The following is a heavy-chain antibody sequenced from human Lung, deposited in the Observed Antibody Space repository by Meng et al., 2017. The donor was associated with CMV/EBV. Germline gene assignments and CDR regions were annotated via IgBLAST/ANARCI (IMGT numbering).Heavy chain of an antibody. CDR2: ISGSGGST. V-gene: IGHV3-23*01. Sequence: SGFTFSSYAMSWVRQAPGKGLEWVSAISGSGGSTYYADSVKGRFTISRDNSKNTLYLQMNSLRAEDTAVYYCAKDLGGSSGYYYDFDYWGQGTLVPSPQ. CDR1: GFTFSSYA. D-gene: IGHD3-22*01. CDR3: AKDLGGSSGYYYDFDY. J-gene: IGHJ4*02.